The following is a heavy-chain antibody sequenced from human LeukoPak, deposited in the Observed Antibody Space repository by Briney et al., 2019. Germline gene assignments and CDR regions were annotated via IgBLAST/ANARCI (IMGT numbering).Heavy chain of an antibody. J-gene: IGHJ4*02. CDR2: ISGSGGST. CDR1: GFTVSSNY. CDR3: AKDHRGAVALNYFDY. D-gene: IGHD6-19*01. V-gene: IGHV3-23*01. Sequence: GGSLRLSCAASGFTVSSNYMSWVRQAPGKGLEWVSAISGSGGSTYYADSVKGRFTISRDNSKNTLYLQMNSLRAEDTAVYYCAKDHRGAVALNYFDYWGQGTLVTVSS.